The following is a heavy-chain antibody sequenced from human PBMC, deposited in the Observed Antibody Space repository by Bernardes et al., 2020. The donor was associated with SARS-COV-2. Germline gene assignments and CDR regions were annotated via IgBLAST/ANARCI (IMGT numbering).Heavy chain of an antibody. CDR3: ATAGNYRLDS. Sequence: GSLRLSCAASGLYWMHWVRQTPGKGLVWVSRINIDGTTTNYADSVKGRFIISRDNAKNMLYLQMNSLRGEDTAVYYCATAGNYRLDSWGQGTLVTVSS. D-gene: IGHD1-7*01. CDR2: INIDGTTT. V-gene: IGHV3-74*01. J-gene: IGHJ5*01. CDR1: GLYW.